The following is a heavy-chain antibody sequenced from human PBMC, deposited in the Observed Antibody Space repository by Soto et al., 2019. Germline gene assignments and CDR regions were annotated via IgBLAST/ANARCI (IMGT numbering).Heavy chain of an antibody. V-gene: IGHV3-11*05. Sequence: PGGSLRLSCAASGFTFSDYYMTWIRQAPGKGLEWVSYISRSSTSTNFADSVKGRFTISRDNAKNSLYLQMNSLRAEDTAVYYCARDNGGTFDYWGQGTLVTVSS. CDR1: GFTFSDYY. CDR2: ISRSSTST. D-gene: IGHD2-8*01. J-gene: IGHJ4*02. CDR3: ARDNGGTFDY.